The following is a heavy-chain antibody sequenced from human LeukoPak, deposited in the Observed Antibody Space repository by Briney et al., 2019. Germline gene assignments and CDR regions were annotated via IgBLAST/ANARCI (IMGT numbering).Heavy chain of an antibody. J-gene: IGHJ4*02. Sequence: SETLSLTCTVSGGSISRSSYYWGWIRQPPGKGLEWIGSIYYSGSTYYSPSLKSRVTISVDTSKNQFSLKLSSVTAADTAVYYCARQNYCSSTSCYDYWGQGTLVTVSS. CDR2: IYYSGST. D-gene: IGHD2-2*01. V-gene: IGHV4-39*01. CDR3: ARQNYCSSTSCYDY. CDR1: GGSISRSSYY.